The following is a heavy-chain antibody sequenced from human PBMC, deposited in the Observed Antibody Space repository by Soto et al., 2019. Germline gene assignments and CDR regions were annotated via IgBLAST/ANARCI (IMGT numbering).Heavy chain of an antibody. J-gene: IGHJ5*02. V-gene: IGHV1-69*13. CDR2: IIPIFGTA. Sequence: SVKGSCKASGGTFSSYAISWLRQAPGQGLEWMGGIIPIFGTANYAQKFQGRATITADESTSTAYMELSSLRSEDTAVYYCAREDWNDAGRDNWFDPWG. CDR1: GGTFSSYA. D-gene: IGHD1-1*01. CDR3: AREDWNDAGRDNWFDP.